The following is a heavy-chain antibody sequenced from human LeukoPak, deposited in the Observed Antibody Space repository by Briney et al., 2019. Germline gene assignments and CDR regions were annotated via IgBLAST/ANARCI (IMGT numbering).Heavy chain of an antibody. Sequence: GGSLRLSCAASGFTFSSYEMNWVRQAPGKGLEWVALIWYDGSNRYYTDSVKGRFTISRDNSKNTLYLQMTSLSAEDTAVYYCARDILWRDSSLYYFDYWGQGTLVTVSS. CDR2: IWYDGSNR. J-gene: IGHJ4*02. CDR1: GFTFSSYE. CDR3: ARDILWRDSSLYYFDY. D-gene: IGHD3-22*01. V-gene: IGHV3-33*08.